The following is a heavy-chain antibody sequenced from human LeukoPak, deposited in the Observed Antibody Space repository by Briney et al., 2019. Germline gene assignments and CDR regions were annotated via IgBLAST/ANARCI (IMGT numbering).Heavy chain of an antibody. CDR3: AHSSSGWYPFDY. CDR1: GFSLRTSGEG. CDR2: IYWDDDK. D-gene: IGHD6-19*01. Sequence: ESGPTLVKPTQTLTLTCTFSGFSLRTSGEGVGWIRQPPGKALEWLALIYWDDDKRYSPSLKSRLTITKDTSKNQVVLTMTNMDPVDTATYYCAHSSSGWYPFDYWGQGTLVTVSS. J-gene: IGHJ4*02. V-gene: IGHV2-5*02.